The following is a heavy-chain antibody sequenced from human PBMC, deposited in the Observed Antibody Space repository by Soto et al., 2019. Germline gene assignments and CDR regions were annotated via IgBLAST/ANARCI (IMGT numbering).Heavy chain of an antibody. J-gene: IGHJ5*02. CDR3: ARHGSIGAHSNWFDS. Sequence: GESLKISCKASGHRFSSYWIGWVRQMPGKGLEWMGIIYPADSDTKYNPSFQGQVTMSVDKSVDTAYLQWSSLKASDTAIHFCARHGSIGAHSNWFDSSGPRPLLTV. V-gene: IGHV5-51*01. CDR1: GHRFSSYW. CDR2: IYPADSDT. D-gene: IGHD6-6*01.